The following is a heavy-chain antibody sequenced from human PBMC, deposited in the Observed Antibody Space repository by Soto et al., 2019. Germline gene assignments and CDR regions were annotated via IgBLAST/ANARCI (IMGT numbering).Heavy chain of an antibody. CDR2: MYNSGST. V-gene: IGHV4-39*01. D-gene: IGHD6-19*01. CDR1: GGSISSSSYY. Sequence: PSETLSLTCTVSGGSISSSSYYWGWIRQPPGKGLEWFGSMYNSGSTYYNPSLKSRVTISVDTSKSQFSLKLSSVTAADTAVYYCARLVPETGYSSGWHVGYWGQGTLVTVSS. J-gene: IGHJ4*02. CDR3: ARLVPETGYSSGWHVGY.